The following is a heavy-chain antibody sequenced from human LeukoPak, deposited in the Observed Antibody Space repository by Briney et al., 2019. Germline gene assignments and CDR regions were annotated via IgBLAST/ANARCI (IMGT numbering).Heavy chain of an antibody. V-gene: IGHV4-4*09. CDR3: ARAGYSYGTGYYFDY. CDR1: GDSIINYY. CDR2: IYTSGST. J-gene: IGHJ4*02. Sequence: SETLSLTCTVSGDSIINYYWSWIRQPPGKGLEWIGYIYTSGSTKYNPSLKSRVTISGDTSKNRFSLKLSSVTAADAAVYYCARAGYSYGTGYYFDYWGQGALVTVSS. D-gene: IGHD5-18*01.